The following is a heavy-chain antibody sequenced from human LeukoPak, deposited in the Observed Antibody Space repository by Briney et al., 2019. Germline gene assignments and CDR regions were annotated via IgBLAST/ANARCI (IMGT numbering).Heavy chain of an antibody. CDR3: ARSCGGDCYYAIDP. D-gene: IGHD2-21*01. Sequence: ASVKVSCKASGYTFTSYDINWVRQATGQGLEWMGWMNPNSGNTGYAQKFQGRVTMTRNTSISTAYMELSSLRSEDTAVYYCARSCGGDCYYAIDPWGQGTLVTVSS. CDR2: MNPNSGNT. V-gene: IGHV1-8*01. J-gene: IGHJ5*02. CDR1: GYTFTSYD.